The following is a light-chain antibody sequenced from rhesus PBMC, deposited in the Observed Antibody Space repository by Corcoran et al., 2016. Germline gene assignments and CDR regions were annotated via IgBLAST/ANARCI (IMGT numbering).Light chain of an antibody. Sequence: DIQMTQSPSSLSASVGDTVTITCQASQAISKGLAWYQQKPGKAPKLLIYDTSTFKSGVPSRFSGSESGTEFTLTIRSLQPADFATYYCQQHYSYPFTFGPGTKLDIK. CDR3: QQHYSYPFT. CDR2: DTS. J-gene: IGKJ3*01. CDR1: QAISKG. V-gene: IGKV1-33*02.